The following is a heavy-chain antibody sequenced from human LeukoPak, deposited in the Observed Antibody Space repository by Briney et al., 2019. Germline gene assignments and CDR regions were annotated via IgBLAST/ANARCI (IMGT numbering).Heavy chain of an antibody. CDR2: INSDGSST. Sequence: GGSLRLSCAASGFTFSSYWMHWVRQAPGKGLVWVSRINSDGSSTSYADSVKGRFTISRDNAKNTLYLQMNSLRAEDTAVYYCARDPSRGSYYDFWSAHYYYYYYGMAVWGQGTTVTVSS. J-gene: IGHJ6*02. D-gene: IGHD3-3*01. CDR1: GFTFSSYW. CDR3: ARDPSRGSYYDFWSAHYYYYYYGMAV. V-gene: IGHV3-74*01.